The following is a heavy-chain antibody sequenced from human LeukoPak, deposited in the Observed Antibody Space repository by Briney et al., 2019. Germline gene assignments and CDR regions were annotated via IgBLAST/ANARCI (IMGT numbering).Heavy chain of an antibody. V-gene: IGHV3-66*01. Sequence: GGSLRLSCAVSGFTVNEKYMSWVRQSPGKGLEWVAAIYRDGRTYYADSVRGRFTISRDTSKNTVFLRMNSLRVEDTAMYYCASWEGIAVSGHFDHWAQGTLVTVS. CDR2: IYRDGRT. CDR1: GFTVNEKY. J-gene: IGHJ4*02. CDR3: ASWEGIAVSGHFDH. D-gene: IGHD6-19*01.